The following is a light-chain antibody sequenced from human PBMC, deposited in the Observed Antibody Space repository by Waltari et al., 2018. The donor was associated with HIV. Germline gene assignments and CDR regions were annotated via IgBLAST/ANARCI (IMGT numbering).Light chain of an antibody. CDR2: GAS. Sequence: EIVMTQPPATLSVSPGEKATLSCRASQSVSSNLAWYQQKLGQAPRLLIYGASTRATGIPASFIGSGSGTEFTLTISSLQSEDFAVYYCQQYDNWPFTFGQGTKLEIK. V-gene: IGKV3-15*01. CDR3: QQYDNWPFT. CDR1: QSVSSN. J-gene: IGKJ2*01.